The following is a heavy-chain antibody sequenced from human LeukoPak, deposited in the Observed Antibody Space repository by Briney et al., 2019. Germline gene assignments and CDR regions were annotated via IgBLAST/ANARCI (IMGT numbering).Heavy chain of an antibody. CDR2: IRNDGSDK. CDR1: GFIFSSYG. CDR3: VKDRVTEAYGMEV. V-gene: IGHV3-30*02. Sequence: PGGSLRLSCAASGFIFSSYGMHWGRQAPGKGREWVGVIRNDGSDKYYADSVKGGFTISRENSKNTLVLQMNSLTVEDTAVYYCVKDRVTEAYGMEVWGQGTTVTVSS. J-gene: IGHJ6*02.